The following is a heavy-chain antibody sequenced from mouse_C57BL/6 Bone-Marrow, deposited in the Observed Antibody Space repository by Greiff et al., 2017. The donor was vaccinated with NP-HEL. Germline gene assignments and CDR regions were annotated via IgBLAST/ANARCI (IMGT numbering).Heavy chain of an antibody. CDR3: ARAASGFDY. D-gene: IGHD1-2*01. CDR2: IHPNSGST. V-gene: IGHV1-64*01. J-gene: IGHJ2*01. CDR1: GYTFTSYW. Sequence: QVQLQQPGAELVKPGASVKLSCKASGYTFTSYWMHWVKQRPGQGLEWIGMIHPNSGSTNYNEKFKSKATLTVDKSSSTAYMQLRLLTSEDSAVYDCARAASGFDYWGQGTTLTVSS.